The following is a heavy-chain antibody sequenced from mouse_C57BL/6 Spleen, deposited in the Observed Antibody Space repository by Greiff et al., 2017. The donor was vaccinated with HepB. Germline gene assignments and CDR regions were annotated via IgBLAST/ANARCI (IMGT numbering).Heavy chain of an antibody. Sequence: VQLQQPGAELVKPGASVKLSCKASGYTFTSYWMHWVKQRPGRGLEWIGRIDPNSGGTKYNEKFKSKATLTVDKPSSTAYMQLSSLTSEDSAVYYSAVYYGSSLSYAMDYWGQGTSVTVSS. J-gene: IGHJ4*01. V-gene: IGHV1-72*01. CDR1: GYTFTSYW. CDR2: IDPNSGGT. D-gene: IGHD1-1*01. CDR3: AVYYGSSLSYAMDY.